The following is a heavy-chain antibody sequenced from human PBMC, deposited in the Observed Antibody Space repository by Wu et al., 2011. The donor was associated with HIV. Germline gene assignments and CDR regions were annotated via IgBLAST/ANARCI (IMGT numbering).Heavy chain of an antibody. D-gene: IGHD2-21*01. V-gene: IGHV1-69*14. CDR3: ARDFGGDGDS. CDR2: IIPIFGTA. Sequence: QVQVVQSGAEVKKPGSSVKVSCKAPGGTFNSYGITWVRQAPGQGLEWMGGIIPIFGTANYAQKFQGRVTITADKSTSTAYMELSSLRSEDTAMYYCARDFGGDGDSWGQGTLVTVSS. J-gene: IGHJ4*02. CDR1: GGTFNSYG.